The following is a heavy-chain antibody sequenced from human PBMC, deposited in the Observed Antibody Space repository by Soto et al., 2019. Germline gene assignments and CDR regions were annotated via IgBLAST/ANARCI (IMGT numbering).Heavy chain of an antibody. D-gene: IGHD6-19*01. Sequence: PGGSLRLSCAASGLNFISYAMSWVRTAPGQGLEWVSGISGSGDSTYYADSVKGRFTISRDNSKNTLYLQMNSLRAEDTAVYYCAKGVPGIAVAGTGYFQHWGQGTLVTVSS. J-gene: IGHJ1*01. CDR2: ISGSGDST. V-gene: IGHV3-23*01. CDR3: AKGVPGIAVAGTGYFQH. CDR1: GLNFISYA.